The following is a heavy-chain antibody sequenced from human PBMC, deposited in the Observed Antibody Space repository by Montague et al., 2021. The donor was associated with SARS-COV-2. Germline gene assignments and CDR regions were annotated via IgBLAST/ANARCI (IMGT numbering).Heavy chain of an antibody. CDR3: AARADYYYGMDV. CDR1: GFTVSSNN. J-gene: IGHJ6*02. Sequence: SLRLSCAASGFTVSSNNMSWVRQAPGKGLEWVSVIYSGGSTQYADSVKGRFTISRDKSNYTLYPQMNSLRAEDTAVYYCAARADYYYGMDVWGQGTSVTVSS. CDR2: IYSGGST. V-gene: IGHV3-66*01.